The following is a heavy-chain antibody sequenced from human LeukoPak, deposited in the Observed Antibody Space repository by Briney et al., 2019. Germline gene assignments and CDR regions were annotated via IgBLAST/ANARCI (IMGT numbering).Heavy chain of an antibody. J-gene: IGHJ3*02. Sequence: GGSLRLSCAASGFTFSSYWMHWVRQAPGKGLVWVSRINSDGSSTSYADSVKGRFTISRDNAKNTLYLQMNSLRAEDTAVYYCARVRGHGPYNDSSGYWVGAFDIWGQGTMVTVSS. CDR3: ARVRGHGPYNDSSGYWVGAFDI. CDR1: GFTFSSYW. D-gene: IGHD3-22*01. V-gene: IGHV3-74*01. CDR2: INSDGSST.